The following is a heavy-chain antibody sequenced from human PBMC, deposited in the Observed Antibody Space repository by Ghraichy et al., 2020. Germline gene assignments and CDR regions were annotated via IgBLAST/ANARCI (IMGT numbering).Heavy chain of an antibody. V-gene: IGHV3-30-3*01. D-gene: IGHD5-18*01. Sequence: GESLNISCAASGFTFSSYAMHWVRQAPGKGLEWVAVISYDGSNKYYADSVKGRFTISRDNSKNTLYLQMNSLRAEDTAVYYCARGGSSTAMVTGGCDYWGQGTLVTVSS. CDR1: GFTFSSYA. CDR2: ISYDGSNK. CDR3: ARGGSSTAMVTGGCDY. J-gene: IGHJ4*02.